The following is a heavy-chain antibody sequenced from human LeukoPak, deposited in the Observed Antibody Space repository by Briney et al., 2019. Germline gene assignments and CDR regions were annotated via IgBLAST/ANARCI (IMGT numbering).Heavy chain of an antibody. CDR1: GFTFSSYE. J-gene: IGHJ4*02. D-gene: IGHD3-16*02. Sequence: PGGSLRLSCAASGFTFSSYEMNWVRQAPGKGLEWVANIKQDGSEKYYVDSVKGRFTISRDNAKNSLYLQMNSLRAEDTAVYYCARWASRLGELSFFDYWGQGTLVTVSS. CDR3: ARWASRLGELSFFDY. CDR2: IKQDGSEK. V-gene: IGHV3-7*01.